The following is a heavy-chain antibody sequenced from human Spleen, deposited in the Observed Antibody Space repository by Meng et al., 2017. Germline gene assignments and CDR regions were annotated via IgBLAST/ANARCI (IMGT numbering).Heavy chain of an antibody. Sequence: GGSLRLSCAASGFSFNTYALEWVRQTPGKGLEYVSAVSSDGGSTHYANSVKGRFTISRDNSKNMLYLQMDSLRAEDMAVYYCARGVSGYSGYDYPNYFFDYWGQGTLVTVSS. J-gene: IGHJ4*02. CDR2: VSSDGGST. CDR1: GFSFNTYA. CDR3: ARGVSGYSGYDYPNYFFDY. V-gene: IGHV3-64*01. D-gene: IGHD5-12*01.